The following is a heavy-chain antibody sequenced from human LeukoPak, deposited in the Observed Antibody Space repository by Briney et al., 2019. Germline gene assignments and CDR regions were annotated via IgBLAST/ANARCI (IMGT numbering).Heavy chain of an antibody. CDR1: GFTFSSYW. Sequence: SGGSLRLSCAASGFTFSSYWVHWVRQAPGKGLVWVSRINSDGSSTSYADSVKGRFTISRDNAKNTLYLQMNSLRDEDTAVYYCARDGAYSSSWYFYYYYRDVWGKGTTVTISS. CDR3: ARDGAYSSSWYFYYYYRDV. V-gene: IGHV3-74*01. D-gene: IGHD6-13*01. J-gene: IGHJ6*03. CDR2: INSDGSST.